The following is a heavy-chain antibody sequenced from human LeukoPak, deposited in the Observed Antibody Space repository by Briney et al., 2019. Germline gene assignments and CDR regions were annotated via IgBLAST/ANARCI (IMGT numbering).Heavy chain of an antibody. CDR1: GFTFSSYN. Sequence: GGSLRLSCAASGFTFSSYNMNWVRQAPGKGLEWVSSISSRSSYIYHTDSVKGRFTISRDNSENTLYLQMNSLRAEDTAVYYCARETDGSGYFDYWGQGTLVTVSS. CDR3: ARETDGSGYFDY. J-gene: IGHJ4*02. CDR2: ISSRSSYI. D-gene: IGHD3-10*01. V-gene: IGHV3-21*01.